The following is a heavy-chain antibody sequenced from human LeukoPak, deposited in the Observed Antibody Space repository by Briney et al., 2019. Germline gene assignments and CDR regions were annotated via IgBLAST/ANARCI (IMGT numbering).Heavy chain of an antibody. CDR1: GFSFSTHA. Sequence: GDSLRLSCTASGFSFSTHAINWVRQAPAKGMEWVSKIGGSGDTTCKADTVKGRFTVSRDNSTNTVFLQMNSLSLYDTAIYFCTSVGGSNGWGAFDVWGQGTTITVSS. V-gene: IGHV3-23*01. D-gene: IGHD2-8*01. CDR3: TSVGGSNGWGAFDV. CDR2: IGGSGDTT. J-gene: IGHJ3*01.